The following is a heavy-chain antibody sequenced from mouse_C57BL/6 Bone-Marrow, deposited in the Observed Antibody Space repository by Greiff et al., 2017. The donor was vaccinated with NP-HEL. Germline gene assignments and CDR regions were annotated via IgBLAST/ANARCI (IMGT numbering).Heavy chain of an antibody. CDR3: ARLPYGSSSFDY. CDR1: GYAFSSYW. Sequence: VQLQQSGAELVKPGASVKISCKASGYAFSSYWMNWVKQRPGKGLEWIGQIYPGDGDTNYNGKFKGKATLTADKSSSTAYMQLSSLTSEDSAVYFCARLPYGSSSFDYWGQGTTLTVSS. V-gene: IGHV1-80*01. CDR2: IYPGDGDT. D-gene: IGHD1-1*01. J-gene: IGHJ2*01.